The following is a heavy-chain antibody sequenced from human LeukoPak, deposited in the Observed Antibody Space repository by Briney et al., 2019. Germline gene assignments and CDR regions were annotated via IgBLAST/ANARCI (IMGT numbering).Heavy chain of an antibody. D-gene: IGHD3-9*01. CDR1: GYTFTSYG. CDR2: ISAYNGNT. CDR3: AREGYYDILTGYYPLDY. V-gene: IGHV1-18*01. Sequence: ASVTVSCKASGYTFTSYGISWVRQAPGQGLEWMGWISAYNGNTNYAQKLQGRVTMTTDTSTSTAYMELRSLRSDDTAVYYCAREGYYDILTGYYPLDYWGQGTLVAVSS. J-gene: IGHJ4*02.